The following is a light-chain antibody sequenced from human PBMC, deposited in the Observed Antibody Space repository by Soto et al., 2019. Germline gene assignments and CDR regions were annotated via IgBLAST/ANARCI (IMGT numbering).Light chain of an antibody. Sequence: VLTQSPGTLSLSPGERATLSCRASQSVSSSSLAWYQQKPGQAPRILIYGASTRATGIPDRFSGSGSGTDFTLTISRLEPEDCAVYYCQQYGSSPPLTFGGGTKVEIK. CDR2: GAS. CDR3: QQYGSSPPLT. V-gene: IGKV3-20*01. CDR1: QSVSSSS. J-gene: IGKJ4*01.